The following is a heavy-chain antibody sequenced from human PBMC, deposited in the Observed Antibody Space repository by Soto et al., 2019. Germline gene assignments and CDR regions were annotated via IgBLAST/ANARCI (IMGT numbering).Heavy chain of an antibody. CDR2: IIPIFGTA. V-gene: IGHV1-69*13. Sequence: GASVKVSCKASGGTFSSYAISWVRQAPGQGLEWMGGIIPIFGTANYAQKFQGRVTITADESTSTAYMGLSSLRSEDTAVYYCARGRTYSSSFYYFDYWGQGTLVTVSS. J-gene: IGHJ4*02. CDR3: ARGRTYSSSFYYFDY. CDR1: GGTFSSYA. D-gene: IGHD6-6*01.